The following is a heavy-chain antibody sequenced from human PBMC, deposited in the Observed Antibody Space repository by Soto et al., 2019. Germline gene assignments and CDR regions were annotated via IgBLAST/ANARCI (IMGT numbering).Heavy chain of an antibody. J-gene: IGHJ4*01. CDR3: ARASPDHYFDY. Sequence: ASVKVSCKSSGDTFIGYYFHWVRQAPGQGLERMGWINVHRGTTNYAPRFPGRVTMTRDTSIDTAYLELRGLTSDDTAVYSCARASPDHYFDYWGHGTRVTVAS. CDR2: INVHRGTT. V-gene: IGHV1-2*02. CDR1: GDTFIGYY.